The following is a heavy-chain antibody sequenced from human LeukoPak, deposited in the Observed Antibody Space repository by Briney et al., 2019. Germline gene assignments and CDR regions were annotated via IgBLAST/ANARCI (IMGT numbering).Heavy chain of an antibody. Sequence: PGRSLRLSCAASIFTFSYFAMHWVRPAPGKGLEWGAVLSDDGSNKFYADTVKGRFTISRDNTKNTLYLQMNSLRAEDTAFYYCAKDPHSSSWYYFDSWGQGTLVTVSS. CDR3: AKDPHSSSWYYFDS. V-gene: IGHV3-30*18. CDR1: IFTFSYFA. J-gene: IGHJ4*02. CDR2: LSDDGSNK. D-gene: IGHD6-13*01.